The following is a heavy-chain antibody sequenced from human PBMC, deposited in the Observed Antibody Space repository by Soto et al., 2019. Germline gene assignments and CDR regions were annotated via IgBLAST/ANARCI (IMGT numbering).Heavy chain of an antibody. D-gene: IGHD4-4*01. CDR3: ARHQDYSNCDGLDYCSGLDV. J-gene: IGHJ6*02. CDR2: IYPGDSDT. Sequence: GESLKISCKGSGYSFTRYWIGWVRRMPGKGLEWMGIIYPGDSDTRYSPSFQGQVTISADKSISTAYLQWSSLKASDTAMYYCARHQDYSNCDGLDYCSGLDVWGQGTTVTVSS. CDR1: GYSFTRYW. V-gene: IGHV5-51*01.